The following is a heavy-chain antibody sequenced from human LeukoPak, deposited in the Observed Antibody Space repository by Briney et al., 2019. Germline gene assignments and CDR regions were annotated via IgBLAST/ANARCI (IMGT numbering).Heavy chain of an antibody. D-gene: IGHD5-24*01. Sequence: GGSLRLSCAASGFTFSSYSMNWVRQAPGKGLEWVSSISSSSSYIYYADSVKGRFTISRDNAKNSLYLQMNSLRAEDTAVYYCAKDSSRRWQLTYYFDYWGQGTLVTVSA. V-gene: IGHV3-21*01. CDR3: AKDSSRRWQLTYYFDY. J-gene: IGHJ4*02. CDR2: ISSSSSYI. CDR1: GFTFSSYS.